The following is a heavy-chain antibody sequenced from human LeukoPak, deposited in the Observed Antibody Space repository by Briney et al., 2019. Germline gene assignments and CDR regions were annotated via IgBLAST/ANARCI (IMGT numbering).Heavy chain of an antibody. V-gene: IGHV3-23*01. CDR2: ISGSGGST. D-gene: IGHD4-17*01. J-gene: IGHJ5*02. CDR1: GFTFRRYA. CDR3: AKGPTPSTKYNWFDP. Sequence: GGSLRLSCAASGFTFRRYAMSWVPDAPGKGRECVPAISGSGGSTYYADSGKGGFTISRDNSKNTLYLQRNSLRAEDTAVYYCAKGPTPSTKYNWFDPWGQGTLVTVSS.